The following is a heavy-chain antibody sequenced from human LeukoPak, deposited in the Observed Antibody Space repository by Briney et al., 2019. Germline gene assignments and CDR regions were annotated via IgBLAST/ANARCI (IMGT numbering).Heavy chain of an antibody. CDR3: AXXXXXXDICPVFPS. V-gene: IGHV4-59*02. J-gene: IGHJ5*02. CDR2: ISYNERM. CDR1: GASVTSYY. D-gene: IGHD2-2*01. Sequence: SETLSLTCSVSGASVTSYYWNWVRQRPGKGLEWIGYISYNERMDYGPTLKSRVTMSLDTSKNQFSLKLTSVTAADTGVYYCAXXXXXXDICPVFPSWGQGTLVTVSS.